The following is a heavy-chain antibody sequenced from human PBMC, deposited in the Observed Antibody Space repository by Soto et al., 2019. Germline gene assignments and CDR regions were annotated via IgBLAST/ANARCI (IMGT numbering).Heavy chain of an antibody. D-gene: IGHD5-18*01. CDR1: GFTFSNYA. CDR2: ISGSGDRT. CDR3: VKERSGHSYADS. V-gene: IGHV3-23*01. Sequence: EVQLLESGGGLVQPGGSLRLSCAASGFTFSNYAMSWLRQPPGKGLEWVSAISGSGDRTYYADSVKGRFTISRDNSKNTLYLQMNSLRAEDSAVYYCVKERSGHSYADSGGQGTLVTVSS. J-gene: IGHJ4*02.